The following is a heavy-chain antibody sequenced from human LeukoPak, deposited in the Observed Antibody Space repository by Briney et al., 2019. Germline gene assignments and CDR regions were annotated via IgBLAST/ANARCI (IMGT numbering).Heavy chain of an antibody. CDR3: AISPAAGPFPPNY. Sequence: GGSLRLSCAASGFTFSSYAVSWVRQAPGKGLEWVSAISGSGGSTYYADSVKGRFTISRDNSKNTLYLQMNSLRAEDTAVYYCAISPAAGPFPPNYWGQGTLVTVSS. CDR2: ISGSGGST. D-gene: IGHD6-13*01. V-gene: IGHV3-23*01. CDR1: GFTFSSYA. J-gene: IGHJ4*02.